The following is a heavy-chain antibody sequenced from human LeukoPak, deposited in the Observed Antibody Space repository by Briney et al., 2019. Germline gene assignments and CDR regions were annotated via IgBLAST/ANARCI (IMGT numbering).Heavy chain of an antibody. J-gene: IGHJ4*02. CDR2: ISSSSSYI. CDR3: ARAVGNWDPFDY. Sequence: PGGSLRLSCAASGFTFSSYSMNWVRQAPGKGLEWVSSISSSSSYIYYADSVKGRFTISRDNAKNSLYLQMNSLRAEDTAVYYCARAVGNWDPFDYWGQGTLVTVSS. D-gene: IGHD7-27*01. V-gene: IGHV3-21*01. CDR1: GFTFSSYS.